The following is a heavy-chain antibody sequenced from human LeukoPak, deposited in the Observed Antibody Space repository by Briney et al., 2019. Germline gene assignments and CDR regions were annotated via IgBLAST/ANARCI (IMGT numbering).Heavy chain of an antibody. J-gene: IGHJ6*02. D-gene: IGHD2-21*02. V-gene: IGHV3-11*03. CDR2: ISGTNSYT. CDR3: TTRGHIVVVTAIPEGYYYGMDV. Sequence: GGSLRLSCAASGFAFSDYYMGWIRQAPGKGLEWVAYISGTNSYTNYADSVKGRFTISRDNAKNSLYLQLNTLRAEDTAVYYCTTRGHIVVVTAIPEGYYYGMDVWGQGTTVTVSS. CDR1: GFAFSDYY.